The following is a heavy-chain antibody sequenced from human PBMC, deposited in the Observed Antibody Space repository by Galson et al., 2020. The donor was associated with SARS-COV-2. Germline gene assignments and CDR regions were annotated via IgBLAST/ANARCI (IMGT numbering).Heavy chain of an antibody. CDR2: INSDGSST. Sequence: RINSDGSSTSYADSVKGRFTISRDNAKNTLYLQMNSLRAEDTAVYYCARDGYCGGDCYRVYYYGMDVWGQGTTVTVSS. CDR3: ARDGYCGGDCYRVYYYGMDV. D-gene: IGHD2-21*02. V-gene: IGHV3-74*01. J-gene: IGHJ6*02.